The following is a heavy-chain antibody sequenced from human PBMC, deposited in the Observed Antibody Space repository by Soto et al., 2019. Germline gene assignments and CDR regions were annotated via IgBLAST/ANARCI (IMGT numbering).Heavy chain of an antibody. CDR1: GFTFSSYA. CDR3: ARDPTALSGSIDY. D-gene: IGHD3-10*01. CDR2: ISYDGSDK. Sequence: PGGSLRLSCAASGFTFSSYAMHWVRQAPGKGLEWVAVISYDGSDKYYADSVKGRFTISRDNSRNTLYLQMNSLRPEDTAVYYCARDPTALSGSIDYWGQGTLVTVSS. J-gene: IGHJ4*02. V-gene: IGHV3-30-3*01.